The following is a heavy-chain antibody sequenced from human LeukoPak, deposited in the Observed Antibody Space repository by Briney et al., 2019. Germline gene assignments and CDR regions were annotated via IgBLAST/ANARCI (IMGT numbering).Heavy chain of an antibody. CDR3: ARDLNWGQVDY. D-gene: IGHD7-27*01. CDR1: GFTFSGHW. Sequence: GGSLRLSCAASGFTFSGHWMYWLRQAPGTGLAWVSRINGDGSATNYAGSMKGRFTISRDNARNIVYLQMNSLREDDTAVYYCARDLNWGQVDYWGQGTLVTVSS. J-gene: IGHJ4*02. CDR2: INGDGSAT. V-gene: IGHV3-74*01.